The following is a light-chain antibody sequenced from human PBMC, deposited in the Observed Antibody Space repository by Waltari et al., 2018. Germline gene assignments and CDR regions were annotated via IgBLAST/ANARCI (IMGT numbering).Light chain of an antibody. CDR3: LQYNSYPWT. V-gene: IGKV1-5*03. J-gene: IGKJ1*01. CDR2: KAS. CDR1: QSIVVW. Sequence: DIQVTQSPSTLSASVGDRFTITCRASQSIVVWLAWYQQKPGKAPRLLIYKASYLESGVPSRFSGSASETAFTLTISSLQADDFATYYCLQYNSYPWTFGQGTTVEIK.